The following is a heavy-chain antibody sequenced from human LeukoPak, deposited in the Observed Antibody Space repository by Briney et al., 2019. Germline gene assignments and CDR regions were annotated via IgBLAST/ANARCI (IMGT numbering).Heavy chain of an antibody. CDR2: IYDSGST. J-gene: IGHJ6*02. D-gene: IGHD4-17*01. V-gene: IGHV4-59*01. Sequence: PSETLSLTCTVSGGSISSYYWSWIRQPPGKGLEWIGYIYDSGSTNYNPSLKRRVTISVDTSKNQFSLKLSSVTAADTAVYYCARAATVTSPLYYYYGMDVWGQGTTVTVSS. CDR3: ARAATVTSPLYYYYGMDV. CDR1: GGSISSYY.